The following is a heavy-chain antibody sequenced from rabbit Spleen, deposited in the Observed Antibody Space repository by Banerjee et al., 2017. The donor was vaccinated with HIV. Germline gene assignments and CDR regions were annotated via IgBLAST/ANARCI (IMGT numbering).Heavy chain of an antibody. D-gene: IGHD1-1*01. J-gene: IGHJ6*01. Sequence: QEQLVESGGGLVQPTGSLTLTCKASGFSFGDGDVMCWVRQAPGKGLEWIACINAATGKPVYATWAKGRFTISKTSSTTVTLQMTSLTAADTATYFCARDTSSSFSSYGMDLWGPGTLVTVS. CDR1: GFSFGDGDV. CDR3: ARDTSSSFSSYGMDL. V-gene: IGHV1S45*01. CDR2: INAATGKP.